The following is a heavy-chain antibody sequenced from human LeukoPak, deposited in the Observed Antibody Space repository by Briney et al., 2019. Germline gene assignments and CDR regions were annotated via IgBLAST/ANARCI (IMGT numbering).Heavy chain of an antibody. Sequence: GGTLRLSCAASGFTVSSNFMSWVRQAPGRGLEWVSVIYIDGSTYYADSVKGRFTISRDNSKNTLNLQMNSLRAEDTAVYYCAREESALDVWGKGTTVTVSS. D-gene: IGHD3-10*01. J-gene: IGHJ6*04. CDR1: GFTVSSNF. V-gene: IGHV3-53*01. CDR3: AREESALDV. CDR2: IYIDGST.